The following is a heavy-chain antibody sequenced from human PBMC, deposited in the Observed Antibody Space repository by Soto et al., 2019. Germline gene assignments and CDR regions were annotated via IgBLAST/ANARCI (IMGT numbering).Heavy chain of an antibody. V-gene: IGHV3-66*01. CDR1: GFTVRTND. CDR2: IHRVENSKYSDST. CDR3: ARDGSCAFDY. J-gene: IGHJ4*02. Sequence: EVQLVESGGGLIQAGGSLRLSCAASGFTVRTNDMSWVRQPPGKGLEWIALIHRVENSKYSDSTYYADSVTDRFTISRDNSKNTVDLQMNDLSGEDTAMYYCARDGSCAFDYWGQGSLFTVSS. D-gene: IGHD6-19*01.